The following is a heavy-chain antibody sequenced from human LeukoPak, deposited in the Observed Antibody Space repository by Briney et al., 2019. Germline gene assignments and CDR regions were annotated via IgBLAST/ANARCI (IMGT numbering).Heavy chain of an antibody. CDR1: GFTFSNAW. V-gene: IGHV3-15*01. D-gene: IGHD4/OR15-4a*01. Sequence: GGSLRLSCATSGFTFSNAWMSWVRQAPGKGLEWVGRIKSKTDGGATDYAAPVKGRFTISRDDSKNTLYLQINSLKTEVTAVYYSTTRMTVGRGRVDYWGQGTLVTVSS. CDR3: TTRMTVGRGRVDY. CDR2: IKSKTDGGAT. J-gene: IGHJ4*02.